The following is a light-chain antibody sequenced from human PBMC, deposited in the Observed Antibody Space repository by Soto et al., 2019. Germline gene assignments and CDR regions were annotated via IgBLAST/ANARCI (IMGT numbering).Light chain of an antibody. J-gene: IGKJ3*01. Sequence: EIVLTQSPGTLSLSPGERATLSCRASQSISSGRLAWYQQKPGQAPRLLIYGASSRAASIPDRFSGSGSGTDFTLTISRLEPEDFAVYYCQQYGSSLFTFGPGTKVDIK. CDR3: QQYGSSLFT. CDR2: GAS. CDR1: QSISSGR. V-gene: IGKV3-20*01.